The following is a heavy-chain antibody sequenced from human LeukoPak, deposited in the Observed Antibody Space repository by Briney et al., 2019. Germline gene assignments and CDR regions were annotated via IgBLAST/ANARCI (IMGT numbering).Heavy chain of an antibody. CDR1: GGTFSSYA. CDR3: ARSTHRDSDAFDI. J-gene: IGHJ3*02. V-gene: IGHV1-69*05. Sequence: EASVKVSCKASGGTFSSYAISWVRQAPGQGLEWMGGIIPIFGTANYAQKFQGRVTMTTDTSTTTAYMELRSLRSDDTAVYYCARSTHRDSDAFDIWGQGTMVTVSS. D-gene: IGHD2-2*01. CDR2: IIPIFGTA.